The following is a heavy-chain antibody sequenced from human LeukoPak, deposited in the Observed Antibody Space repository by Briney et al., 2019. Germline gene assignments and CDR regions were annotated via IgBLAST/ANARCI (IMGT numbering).Heavy chain of an antibody. V-gene: IGHV1-2*02. CDR3: ARGNFYGDYFDY. D-gene: IGHD4-17*01. J-gene: IGHJ4*02. Sequence: ASVKVSCKASGYSFTDYYMHWVRQAPGQGLEWMGWINPNSGDTNFAQKFQGRVTMTRDTSISTVYMELSRLRSDDTAVYYCARGNFYGDYFDYWGQGTLVTVSS. CDR2: INPNSGDT. CDR1: GYSFTDYY.